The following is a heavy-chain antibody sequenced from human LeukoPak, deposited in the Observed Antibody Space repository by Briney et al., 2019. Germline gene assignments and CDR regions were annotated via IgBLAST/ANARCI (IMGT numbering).Heavy chain of an antibody. D-gene: IGHD3-22*01. CDR1: GFTFDDYG. V-gene: IGHV3-20*04. Sequence: GGSLRLSCAASGFTFDDYGMSWVRQAPGKGLEWVSGINWHGGSTGYADSVKGRFTISRDNAKNSLYLQMNSLRAEDTAVYYCAKEDSSGYSSLDYWGQGTLVTVSS. CDR3: AKEDSSGYSSLDY. CDR2: INWHGGST. J-gene: IGHJ4*02.